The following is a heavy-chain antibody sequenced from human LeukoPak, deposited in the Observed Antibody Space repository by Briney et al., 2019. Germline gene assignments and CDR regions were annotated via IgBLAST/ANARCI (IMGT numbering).Heavy chain of an antibody. Sequence: ESGGSLRLSCAASGFTFSGSAMHWVRRASGKGLEWVGRIRSKANSYATAYAASVKGRFTISRDDSKNTAYLQMNSLKTEDTAVYYCTRPKSLRYFGWLSNDAFDIWGQGTMVTVSS. D-gene: IGHD3-9*01. J-gene: IGHJ3*02. CDR3: TRPKSLRYFGWLSNDAFDI. CDR1: GFTFSGSA. V-gene: IGHV3-73*01. CDR2: IRSKANSYAT.